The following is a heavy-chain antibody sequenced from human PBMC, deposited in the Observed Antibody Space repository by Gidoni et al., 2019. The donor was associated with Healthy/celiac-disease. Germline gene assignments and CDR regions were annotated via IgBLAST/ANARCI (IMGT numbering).Heavy chain of an antibody. D-gene: IGHD2-2*01. CDR3: ARDRGPYQYWYFDL. Sequence: EVQLVESGGGLVQPGGSLRLSCADSGFTFSSYGMNWVRQAPGKGLGGVSYISSSSSTLYYADSVKGRFAISRDNAKNSLYLQMNSLRDEDTAVYYCARDRGPYQYWYFDLWGRGTLVTVSS. CDR1: GFTFSSYG. V-gene: IGHV3-48*02. CDR2: ISSSSSTL. J-gene: IGHJ2*01.